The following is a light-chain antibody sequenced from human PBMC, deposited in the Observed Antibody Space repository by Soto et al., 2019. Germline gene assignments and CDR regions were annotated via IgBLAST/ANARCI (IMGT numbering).Light chain of an antibody. V-gene: IGLV4-69*01. J-gene: IGLJ7*01. CDR1: SGHSSYA. Sequence: QSVLTQSPSASASLGASVKLTCTLSSGHSSYAIAWRQQQPEKGPRYLIKLNSDGSYSKGDVIPDRFSGSSSGADRYLTSSSLQSEDEADYYCQNWGTGIAVFGGGTQLTVL. CDR2: LNSDGSY. CDR3: QNWGTGIAV.